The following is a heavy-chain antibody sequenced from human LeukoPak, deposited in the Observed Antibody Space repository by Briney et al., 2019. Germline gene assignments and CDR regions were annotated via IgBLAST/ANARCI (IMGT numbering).Heavy chain of an antibody. CDR3: ARGPLPLYNWFDP. CDR2: ISGRDDST. CDR1: GFTLTNYA. V-gene: IGHV3-23*01. Sequence: GASLRLSCAASGFTLTNYAMYWVRQAPGKGLEWVSAISGRDDSTYYADSVKGRFTISRDTSKNTLFLQMNSLRTEDTAVYYCARGPLPLYNWFDPWGQGTLVTVSS. J-gene: IGHJ5*02.